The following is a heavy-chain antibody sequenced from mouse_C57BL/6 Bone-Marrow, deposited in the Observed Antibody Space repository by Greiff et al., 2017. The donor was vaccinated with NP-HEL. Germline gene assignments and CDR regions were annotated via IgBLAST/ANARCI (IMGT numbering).Heavy chain of an antibody. CDR2: IYPRSGNT. Sequence: QVTLKESGAELARPGASVKLSCKASGYTFTSYGISWVKQRTGQGLEWIGEIYPRSGNTYYNEKFKGKATLTADKSSSTAYMELRSLTSEDSAVYFCARSDYDYAWFAYWGQGTLVTVSA. D-gene: IGHD2-4*01. J-gene: IGHJ3*01. V-gene: IGHV1-81*01. CDR3: ARSDYDYAWFAY. CDR1: GYTFTSYG.